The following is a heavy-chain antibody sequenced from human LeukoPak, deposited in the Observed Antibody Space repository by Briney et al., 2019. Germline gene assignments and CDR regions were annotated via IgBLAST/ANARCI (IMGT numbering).Heavy chain of an antibody. Sequence: GGSLRLSCAASGCSFSDHYRDWVRQAPGKGLEWVGRTRNKANSYTTEYAASVKGRFTISRDDSKNSLYLQMNSLKTEDTAVYYCARGGRGAFDIWGQGTMVTVSS. CDR2: TRNKANSYTT. CDR1: GCSFSDHY. V-gene: IGHV3-72*01. D-gene: IGHD3-10*01. CDR3: ARGGRGAFDI. J-gene: IGHJ3*02.